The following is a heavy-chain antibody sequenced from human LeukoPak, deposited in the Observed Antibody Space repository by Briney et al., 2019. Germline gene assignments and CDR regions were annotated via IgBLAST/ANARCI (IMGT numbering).Heavy chain of an antibody. V-gene: IGHV4-39*07. CDR3: ARDMTTSFDH. D-gene: IGHD3-16*01. CDR1: GDSISSGSYY. CDR2: INHSGST. Sequence: SETLSLTCTVSGDSISSGSYYWSWIRQPPGKGLEWIGEINHSGSTNYNPSLKSRVTISVDTSKNQFSLKLSSVTAADTAVYYCARDMTTSFDHWGQGTLVTVSS. J-gene: IGHJ4*02.